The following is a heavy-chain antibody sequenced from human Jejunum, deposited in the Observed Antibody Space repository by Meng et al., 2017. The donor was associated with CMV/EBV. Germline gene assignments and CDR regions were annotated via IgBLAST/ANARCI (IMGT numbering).Heavy chain of an antibody. D-gene: IGHD6-13*01. CDR2: TNTNTGNQ. Sequence: QVRLLQSGPELNKPGHSVNVSFKASGYTFTSNGLIRVRQAPGQGPEWMVWTNTNTGNQKNARDFTGRFVFSFDTSVITAYLQISSLKAEDTAVYYCARDVLNERWFDYWGQGTLVTVSS. CDR1: GYTFTSNG. CDR3: ARDVLNERWFDY. J-gene: IGHJ4*02. V-gene: IGHV7-4-1*02.